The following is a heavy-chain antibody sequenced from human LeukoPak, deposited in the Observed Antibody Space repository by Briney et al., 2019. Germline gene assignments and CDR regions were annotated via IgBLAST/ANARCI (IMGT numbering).Heavy chain of an antibody. CDR2: ISYDGNNK. D-gene: IGHD1-26*01. CDR3: AKDGGRIFDY. J-gene: IGHJ4*02. Sequence: GGSLRLSCTASGFTFSSYGMHWVRQAPGKGLEWVAVISYDGNNKYYTDSVKGRFTISRDNSKNTLYLQVHSLRTEDTAVYYCAKDGGRIFDYWGQGTLVTVSS. V-gene: IGHV3-30*18. CDR1: GFTFSSYG.